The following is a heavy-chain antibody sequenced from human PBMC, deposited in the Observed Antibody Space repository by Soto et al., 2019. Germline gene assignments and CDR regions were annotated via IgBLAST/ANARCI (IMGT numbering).Heavy chain of an antibody. D-gene: IGHD2-21*02. CDR1: GYSFTSYW. CDR2: IDPSDSYT. V-gene: IGHV5-10-1*01. J-gene: IGHJ5*02. Sequence: GESLKISCKGSGYSFTSYWISWVRQMPGKGLEWMGRIDPSDSYTNYSPSFQGHVTISADKSISTAYLQWSSLKASDTAMYYCARHTYVVVTAKNRLDPWGQGTLVTVSS. CDR3: ARHTYVVVTAKNRLDP.